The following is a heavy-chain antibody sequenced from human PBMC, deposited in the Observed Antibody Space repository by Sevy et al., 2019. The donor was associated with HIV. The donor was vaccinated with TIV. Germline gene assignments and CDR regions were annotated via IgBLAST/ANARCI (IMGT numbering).Heavy chain of an antibody. D-gene: IGHD3-10*01. CDR3: TTGVRGVADYYYGMDV. Sequence: GGSLRLSCAASGFPFTNAWVNWVRQAPGRGLEWVGRIKSKTDGGKLDYAAPVKGRFTISRDDSKNTLYLQMKSQGTEDTAVYYCTTGVRGVADYYYGMDVWGQGTTVTVSS. V-gene: IGHV3-15*07. CDR1: GFPFTNAW. J-gene: IGHJ6*02. CDR2: IKSKTDGGKL.